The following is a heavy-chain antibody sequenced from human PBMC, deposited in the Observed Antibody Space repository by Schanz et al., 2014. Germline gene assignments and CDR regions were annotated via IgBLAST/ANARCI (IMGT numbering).Heavy chain of an antibody. CDR1: GFTFDDYA. CDR3: ARDLISSGWYG. V-gene: IGHV3-20*04. Sequence: EVQLVESGGGVVRPGGSLRLSCAASGFTFDDYAMSWVRQAPGKGLEWVSHINSDGTTTTYADSVKGRFTISRDNAKNSLYLQMNSLRAEDTAVYYCARDLISSGWYGWGQGTLVTVSS. J-gene: IGHJ4*02. CDR2: INSDGTTT. D-gene: IGHD6-19*01.